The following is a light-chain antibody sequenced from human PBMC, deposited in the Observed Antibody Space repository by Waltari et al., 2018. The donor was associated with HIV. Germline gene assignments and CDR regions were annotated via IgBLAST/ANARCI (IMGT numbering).Light chain of an antibody. CDR1: SSNIGSNT. Sequence: QSVLTQPPSASGTPGQRVTISCSGSSSNIGSNTLDWYQHLPRAAPKLLIYNNNQRPSGVPDRFSGSKSGTSASLAISGLQSEDEADYYCATWDDSLNGYVFGTGTKVTVL. J-gene: IGLJ1*01. CDR2: NNN. CDR3: ATWDDSLNGYV. V-gene: IGLV1-44*01.